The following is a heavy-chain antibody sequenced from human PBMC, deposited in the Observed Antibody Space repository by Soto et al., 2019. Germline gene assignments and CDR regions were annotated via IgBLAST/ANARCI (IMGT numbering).Heavy chain of an antibody. Sequence: SETLSLTCAVYGGSFSGYYWSWIRQPPGKGLEWIGEINHSGSTNYNPSLKSRVTMSVDTSKNQFSLKLSSVTAADTAVYYCARPRRSLYGSGHNWFDPWGQGTLVTVS. CDR1: GGSFSGYY. CDR3: ARPRRSLYGSGHNWFDP. CDR2: INHSGST. D-gene: IGHD3-10*01. V-gene: IGHV4-34*01. J-gene: IGHJ5*02.